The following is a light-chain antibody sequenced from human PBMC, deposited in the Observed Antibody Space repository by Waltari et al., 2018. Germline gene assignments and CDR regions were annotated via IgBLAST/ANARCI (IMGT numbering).Light chain of an antibody. CDR1: QGGIDF. CDR2: DTS. CDR3: QQRDRT. Sequence: EIVLTQSPATLSLSPGDRATLSCRASQGGIDFLAWYQKRPGQAPRLLIYDTSNRATGIPARFRGSGSGTDFPLTISSLEPEDFAVYYCQQRDRTFGQGTKVEIK. J-gene: IGKJ1*01. V-gene: IGKV3-11*01.